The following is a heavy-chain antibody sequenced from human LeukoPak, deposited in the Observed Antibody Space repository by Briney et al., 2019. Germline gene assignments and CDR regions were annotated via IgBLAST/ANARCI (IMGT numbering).Heavy chain of an antibody. J-gene: IGHJ5*02. CDR2: IYYSGST. CDR1: GGPISSYY. V-gene: IGHV4-59*08. D-gene: IGHD3-10*01. CDR3: ARHVLVVRGVISGWLDP. Sequence: SETLSLTCTVSGGPISSYYWSWIRQPPGKGLEWIGYIYYSGSTNYNPSLKSRVTISVDTSKNQFSLKLSSVTAADTAVYYCARHVLVVRGVISGWLDPWGQGTLVTVSS.